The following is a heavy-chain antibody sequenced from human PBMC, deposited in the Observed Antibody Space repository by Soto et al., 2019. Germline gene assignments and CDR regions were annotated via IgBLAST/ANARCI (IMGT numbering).Heavy chain of an antibody. J-gene: IGHJ4*02. CDR1: GGSFSGYY. Sequence: SATLSLTCAVYGGSFSGYYWSWLRQPPGKGLEWIGEINHSGSTNYNPSLKSRVTISVDTSKNQFSLKLSSVTAADTAVYYCARRGAAAGTGLDYWGQGTLVTVS. CDR3: ARRGAAAGTGLDY. V-gene: IGHV4-34*01. CDR2: INHSGST. D-gene: IGHD6-13*01.